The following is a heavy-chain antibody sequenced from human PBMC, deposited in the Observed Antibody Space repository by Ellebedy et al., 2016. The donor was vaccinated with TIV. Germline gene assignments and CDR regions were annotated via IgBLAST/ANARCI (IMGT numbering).Heavy chain of an antibody. D-gene: IGHD1-20*01. J-gene: IGHJ4*02. CDR3: ARDRPITGKRSWCFDY. V-gene: IGHV3-30*03. CDR1: AFTFRNFG. CDR2: ISEDGNNK. Sequence: GESLKISCAASAFTFRNFGIHSLRQAPGKGLEWVTVISEDGNNKFYADSVKGRFTISRDNSKNMVYLQMSSLRAEDAAVYYCARDRPITGKRSWCFDYWGQGTLVTVSS.